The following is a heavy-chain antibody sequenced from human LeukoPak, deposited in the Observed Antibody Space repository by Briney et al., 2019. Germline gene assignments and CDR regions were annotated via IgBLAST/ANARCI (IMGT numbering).Heavy chain of an antibody. J-gene: IGHJ1*01. CDR3: ARLELSELSKYFQH. Sequence: PSETLSFTCTVSGGSISNYYWSWIRQPAGKGLEWIGRIYTSGSTNYNPSLKTRLTISVDTSKNQFSLKLSSVTAADTAVYYCARLELSELSKYFQHWGQGTLVTVSS. CDR2: IYTSGST. V-gene: IGHV4-4*07. D-gene: IGHD1-1*01. CDR1: GGSISNYY.